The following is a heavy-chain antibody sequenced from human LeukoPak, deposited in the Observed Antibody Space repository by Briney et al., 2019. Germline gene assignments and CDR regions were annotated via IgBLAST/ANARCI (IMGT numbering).Heavy chain of an antibody. CDR3: AKRGVVIRVFLVGFHKEAYYFDS. J-gene: IGHJ4*02. D-gene: IGHD3-10*01. CDR2: LSGSGGGS. V-gene: IGHV3-23*01. Sequence: PGGSLRLSCAVSGITLSNYGMSWVRQAPGKGLEWVAGLSGSGGGSKYADSVHGRFTISRDNPQNTLYLQMNSVRAEDTAVYFCAKRGVVIRVFLVGFHKEAYYFDSWGQGALVTVSS. CDR1: GITLSNYG.